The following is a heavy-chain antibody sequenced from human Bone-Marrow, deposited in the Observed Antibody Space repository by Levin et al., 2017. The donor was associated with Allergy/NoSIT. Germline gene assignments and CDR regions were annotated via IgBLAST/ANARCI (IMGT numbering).Heavy chain of an antibody. CDR2: IIPYFNTP. D-gene: IGHD3-22*01. Sequence: PEASVKVSCKASGGMFTSNRISWLRQAPGQRLEWMGGIIPYFNTPNYAQRFQDRVTISADESTSAGYLEMNSLRSDDTAVYYCARVSVPYDASGSFESWGQGTLVTVSS. CDR3: ARVSVPYDASGSFES. J-gene: IGHJ4*02. CDR1: GGMFTSNR. V-gene: IGHV1-69*13.